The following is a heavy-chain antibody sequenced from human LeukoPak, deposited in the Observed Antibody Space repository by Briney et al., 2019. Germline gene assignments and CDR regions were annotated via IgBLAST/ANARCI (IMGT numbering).Heavy chain of an antibody. V-gene: IGHV4-39*07. CDR3: VREIGGNDYGGY. J-gene: IGHJ4*02. D-gene: IGHD5-12*01. CDR2: IYYSGST. CDR1: GGSISSSSYY. Sequence: KSSETLSLTCTVSGGSISSSSYYWGWIRQPPGKGLEWIGSIYYSGSTYCNPSLKSRVTISVDTSKNQFSLKLSSVTAADTAVYFCVREIGGNDYGGYWGQGTLVTVSS.